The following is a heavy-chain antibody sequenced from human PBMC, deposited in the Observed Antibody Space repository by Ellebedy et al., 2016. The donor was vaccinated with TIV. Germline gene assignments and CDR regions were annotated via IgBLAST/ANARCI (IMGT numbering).Heavy chain of an antibody. Sequence: MPSETLSLTCTVSGGSISSSSYYWGWIRQPPGKGLEWIGYIYYSGSTYYNPSLKSRVTISVDTSKNQFSLKLSSVTAADTAVYYCARGRDYSGYEDYWGQGTLVTVSS. CDR2: IYYSGST. J-gene: IGHJ4*02. V-gene: IGHV4-30-4*08. CDR3: ARGRDYSGYEDY. CDR1: GGSISSSSYY. D-gene: IGHD5-12*01.